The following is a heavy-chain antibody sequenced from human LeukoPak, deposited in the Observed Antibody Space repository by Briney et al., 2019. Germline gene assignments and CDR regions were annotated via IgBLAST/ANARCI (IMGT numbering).Heavy chain of an antibody. Sequence: ASVKVSCKASGYTFTSYYIYWVRQAPGQGLEWVGIINPSRGTTNYAQRFQGRVTMTRDVSTSTVYMELSSLRSEDAAVYYCARGSHVRVYDSSADYGHYWGQGTLVTVSS. CDR2: INPSRGTT. CDR3: ARGSHVRVYDSSADYGHY. J-gene: IGHJ4*02. V-gene: IGHV1-46*01. D-gene: IGHD3-22*01. CDR1: GYTFTSYY.